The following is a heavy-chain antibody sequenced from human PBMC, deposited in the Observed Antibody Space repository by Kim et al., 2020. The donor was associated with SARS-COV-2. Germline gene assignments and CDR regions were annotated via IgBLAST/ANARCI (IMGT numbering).Heavy chain of an antibody. CDR2: ISWNSGSI. CDR3: AKSSSWPGGHFDY. J-gene: IGHJ4*02. Sequence: GGSLRLSCAASGFTFGDYAMHWVRQAPGKGLEWVSGISWNSGSIGYADSVKGRFTISRDNAKNSLYLQMNSLRAEDTALYYCAKSSSWPGGHFDYWGQGTLVTVSS. CDR1: GFTFGDYA. V-gene: IGHV3-9*01. D-gene: IGHD6-13*01.